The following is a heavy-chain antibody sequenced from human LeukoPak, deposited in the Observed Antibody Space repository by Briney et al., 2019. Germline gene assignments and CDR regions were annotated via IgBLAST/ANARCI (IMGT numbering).Heavy chain of an antibody. V-gene: IGHV4-31*03. Sequence: TSETLSLTCTVSGGSISSGGYYWSWIRQHPGKGLEWIGYIYYSGSTYYNPSLKSRVTISVDTSKNQFSLKLSSVTAADTAVYYCARVCGDYDSNAFDIWGQGTMVTVSS. CDR2: IYYSGST. D-gene: IGHD3-22*01. J-gene: IGHJ3*02. CDR3: ARVCGDYDSNAFDI. CDR1: GGSISSGGYY.